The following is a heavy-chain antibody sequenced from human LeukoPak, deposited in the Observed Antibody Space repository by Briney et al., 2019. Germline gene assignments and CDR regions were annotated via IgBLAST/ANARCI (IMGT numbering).Heavy chain of an antibody. Sequence: GASVKVSCKASGYTFTSYGISWVRQAPGQGLEWMGWISAYNGNTNYAQKLQGRVTMTTDTSTSTAYMELWSLRSDDTAVYYCARESNPYDSSGYYSPTFDYWGQGTLVTVSS. CDR2: ISAYNGNT. J-gene: IGHJ4*02. CDR1: GYTFTSYG. D-gene: IGHD3-22*01. CDR3: ARESNPYDSSGYYSPTFDY. V-gene: IGHV1-18*01.